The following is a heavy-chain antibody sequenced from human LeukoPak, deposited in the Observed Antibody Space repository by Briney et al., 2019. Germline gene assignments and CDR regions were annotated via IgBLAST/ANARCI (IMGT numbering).Heavy chain of an antibody. CDR3: ATRDIVVVPAANPTRFGAFDI. J-gene: IGHJ3*02. Sequence: GESLKISCKGSGYSFTSYWIGWVRQMPGKGLEWMGIIYPGDSDTRYSPSFQGQVTISADKSISTAYLQWSSLKASDTAMYYCATRDIVVVPAANPTRFGAFDIWGQGTMVTVSS. V-gene: IGHV5-51*01. D-gene: IGHD2-2*01. CDR1: GYSFTSYW. CDR2: IYPGDSDT.